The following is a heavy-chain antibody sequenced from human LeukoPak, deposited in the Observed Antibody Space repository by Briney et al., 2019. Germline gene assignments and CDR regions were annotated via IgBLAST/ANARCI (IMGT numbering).Heavy chain of an antibody. J-gene: IGHJ4*02. V-gene: IGHV3-64*01. D-gene: IGHD3-10*01. CDR1: GFTFSSYA. CDR2: ISSNGGST. CDR3: ARDRESWFESPLD. Sequence: GGALRLSCAAPGFTFSSYAMHSVRQAPGKGLEYFSAISSNGGSTYYANSVKGRFTISRDNSKNTLYLQMGSLRAEDMAVYYCARDRESWFESPLDWGQGTLVTVSS.